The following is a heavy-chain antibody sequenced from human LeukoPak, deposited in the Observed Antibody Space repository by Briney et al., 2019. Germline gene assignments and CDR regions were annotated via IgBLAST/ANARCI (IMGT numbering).Heavy chain of an antibody. Sequence: SVKVSCKASGGTFSSYAISWVRQAPGQGLEWMGGIIPIFGTANYAQKFQGRVTITADESTSTAYMELSSLRSEDTAVYYCARGYYYGSSGLAVYWGQGTLVTVSS. J-gene: IGHJ4*02. CDR1: GGTFSSYA. CDR3: ARGYYYGSSGLAVY. D-gene: IGHD3-22*01. CDR2: IIPIFGTA. V-gene: IGHV1-69*13.